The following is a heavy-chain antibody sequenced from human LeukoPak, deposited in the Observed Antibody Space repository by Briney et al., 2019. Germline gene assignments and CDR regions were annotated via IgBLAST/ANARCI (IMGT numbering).Heavy chain of an antibody. V-gene: IGHV7-4-1*02. J-gene: IGHJ4*02. CDR3: ASDILTGCLDY. CDR1: GYTFTSYA. Sequence: ASVKVSCKASGYTFTSYAMNWMRQAPGQGLEWMGWINTNTGNPTYAQGFTGRFVFSLDTSVSTAYLQISSLKAEDTAVYYCASDILTGCLDYWGQGTLVTVSS. D-gene: IGHD3-9*01. CDR2: INTNTGNP.